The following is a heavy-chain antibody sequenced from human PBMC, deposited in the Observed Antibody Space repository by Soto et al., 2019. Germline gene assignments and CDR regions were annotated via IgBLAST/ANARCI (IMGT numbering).Heavy chain of an antibody. CDR1: GGTFNTYA. D-gene: IGHD3-10*01. J-gene: IGHJ4*02. CDR3: AREVQVHTPAFVY. Sequence: QVQLVQSGAEMKKPGSSVKVSCQSSGGTFNTYAMNWVRQAPGQGPEWMGDISPMFGAANYAPKLQGRVTITADESTVTSNMQLSSMTSEDTALYFCAREVQVHTPAFVYWGQGTLVTVSS. V-gene: IGHV1-69*19. CDR2: ISPMFGAA.